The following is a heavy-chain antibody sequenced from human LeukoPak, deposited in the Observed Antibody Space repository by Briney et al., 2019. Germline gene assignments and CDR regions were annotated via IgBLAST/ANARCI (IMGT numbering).Heavy chain of an antibody. D-gene: IGHD6-19*01. CDR3: ASWPVGWYGEDS. CDR1: GFTFSSYN. V-gene: IGHV3-21*04. CDR2: ISSSSNYI. J-gene: IGHJ4*02. Sequence: GGSLRLSCAASGFTFSSYNMNWVRQAPGKGLEWVSSISSSSNYINYADSVKGRFTISRDTPKNTLYLQMNSLRVEDTAVYYCASWPVGWYGEDSWGQGTLVTVSS.